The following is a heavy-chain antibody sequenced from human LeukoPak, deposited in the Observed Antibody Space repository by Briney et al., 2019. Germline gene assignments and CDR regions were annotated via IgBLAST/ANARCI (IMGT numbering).Heavy chain of an antibody. Sequence: SETLFLTCTVSGVSISSGSYYWSWIRRPAGKGLERIVRVYTGGSTNYNPSLKSRVTISADTSKNQFSLKLNSVTAADTAVYYCARVRVDQYTGSYTPDYWGQGTLVTVSS. CDR1: GVSISSGSYY. CDR3: ARVRVDQYTGSYTPDY. V-gene: IGHV4-61*02. CDR2: VYTGGST. D-gene: IGHD1-26*01. J-gene: IGHJ4*02.